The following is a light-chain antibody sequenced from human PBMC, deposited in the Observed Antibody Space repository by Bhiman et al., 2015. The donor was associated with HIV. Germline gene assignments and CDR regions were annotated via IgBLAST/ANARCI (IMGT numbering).Light chain of an antibody. Sequence: QSALTQPASVSGSPGQSITISCSGTSSDVGGYNYVSWYQQLPGKAPKVMIYDVSNRPSGVSYRFSGSRSGDTASLTISGLQAEDEAHYYCSSYTGSSTFVFGGGTKLTVL. CDR2: DVS. CDR1: SSDVGGYNY. CDR3: SSYTGSSTFV. V-gene: IGLV2-14*03. J-gene: IGLJ2*01.